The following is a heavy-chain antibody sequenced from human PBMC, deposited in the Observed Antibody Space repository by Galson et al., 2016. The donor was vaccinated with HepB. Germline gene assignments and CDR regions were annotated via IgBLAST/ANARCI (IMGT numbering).Heavy chain of an antibody. V-gene: IGHV1-3*01. CDR2: ILVGNGKT. CDR3: AREEGVIIVGDDVFDI. D-gene: IGHD3-22*01. Sequence: SCKASGYTFSNSAIHWVRQAPGQGLEWVGWILVGNGKTNYAQKFQGRVTITSDTSATTVYMELSSLTSEDTAVYYCAREEGVIIVGDDVFDIWGHGTMVTVSS. CDR1: GYTFSNSA. J-gene: IGHJ3*02.